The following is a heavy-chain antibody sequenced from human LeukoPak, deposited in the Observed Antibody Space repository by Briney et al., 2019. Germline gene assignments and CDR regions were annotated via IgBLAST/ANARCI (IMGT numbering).Heavy chain of an antibody. V-gene: IGHV1-18*01. CDR1: GYTFTSYG. CDR2: ISAYNGNT. CDR3: ARGDSSSYYYYYMDV. J-gene: IGHJ6*03. Sequence: ASAKVSCKASGYTFTSYGISWVRQAPGQGLEWIGWISAYNGNTNYAQKLQGRVTMTTDTSTSTAYMELRSLRSDDTAVYYCARGDSSSYYYYYMDVWGKGTTVTVSS. D-gene: IGHD2-21*01.